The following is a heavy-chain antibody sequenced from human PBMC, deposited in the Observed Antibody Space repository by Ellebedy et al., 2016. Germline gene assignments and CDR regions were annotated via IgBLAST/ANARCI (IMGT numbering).Heavy chain of an antibody. CDR1: GGSISSGGYY. J-gene: IGHJ4*02. CDR2: NHYSGST. Sequence: SETLSLTXTVSGGSISSGGYYWSWIRQHPGKGLEWIGNNHYSGSTYYNPSLKSRVTISVDTSKNQFSLKLSSVTAADTAVYYCAGTPGDFWSGYYFYWGQGTLVTVSS. V-gene: IGHV4-31*03. CDR3: AGTPGDFWSGYYFY. D-gene: IGHD3-3*01.